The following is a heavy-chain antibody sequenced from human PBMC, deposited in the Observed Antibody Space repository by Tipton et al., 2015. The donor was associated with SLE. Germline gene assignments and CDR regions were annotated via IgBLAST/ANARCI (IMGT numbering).Heavy chain of an antibody. J-gene: IGHJ3*02. Sequence: LSLTCAASGFTFDDYTMHWVRQAPGKGLEWVSLISWDGGSTYYADSVKGRFTISRDNSKNSLYLQMNSLRTEDTALYYCAKDTMGAFDIWGQGTMVTVSS. CDR2: ISWDGGST. CDR1: GFTFDDYT. V-gene: IGHV3-43*01. CDR3: AKDTMGAFDI.